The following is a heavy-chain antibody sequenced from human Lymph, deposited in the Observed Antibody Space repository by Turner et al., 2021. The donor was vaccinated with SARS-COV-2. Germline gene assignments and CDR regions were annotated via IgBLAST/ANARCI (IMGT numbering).Heavy chain of an antibody. D-gene: IGHD1-26*01. CDR1: GYTFTSYD. J-gene: IGHJ6*02. CDR3: ARGRYSGGGMDV. CDR2: MNPNSGNT. Sequence: QVQLVQSGAEVKKSGSAVKVSCKSPGYTFTSYDINCVRQATGQGVEWMGGMNPNSGNTGYAQKYQGRVTMTRNTSISKAYMELSSLRSEDTAVYYCARGRYSGGGMDVWGQGTTVTVSS. V-gene: IGHV1-8*02.